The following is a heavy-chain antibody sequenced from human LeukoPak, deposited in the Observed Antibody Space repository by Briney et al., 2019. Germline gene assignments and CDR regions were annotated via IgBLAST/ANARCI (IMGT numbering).Heavy chain of an antibody. J-gene: IGHJ4*02. Sequence: GGSLRPSCAASGFTFSSYGMHWVRQAPGKGLEWVAFIRYDGSNKYYADSVKGRFTISRDNSKNTLYLQMNSLRAEDTAVYYCANLNYYNIDYWGQGTLVTVSS. CDR1: GFTFSSYG. V-gene: IGHV3-30*02. D-gene: IGHD3-10*01. CDR2: IRYDGSNK. CDR3: ANLNYYNIDY.